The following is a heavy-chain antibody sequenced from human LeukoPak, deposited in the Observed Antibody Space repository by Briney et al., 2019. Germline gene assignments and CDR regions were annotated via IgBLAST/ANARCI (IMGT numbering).Heavy chain of an antibody. V-gene: IGHV3-30*02. CDR2: IWYDGSNK. CDR1: GFTFSKYG. Sequence: GGSLRLSCAASGFTFSKYGMHWVRQAPGKGLEWVAVIWYDGSNKYYTDSVKGRFTISRDNSKNTLHLQMNSLRADDTAVYYCAKSLSDGYDYWGQGTPVTVSS. J-gene: IGHJ4*02. D-gene: IGHD6-13*01. CDR3: AKSLSDGYDY.